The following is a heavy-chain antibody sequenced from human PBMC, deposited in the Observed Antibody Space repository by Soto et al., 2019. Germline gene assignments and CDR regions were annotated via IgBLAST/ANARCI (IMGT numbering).Heavy chain of an antibody. J-gene: IGHJ6*03. V-gene: IGHV4-34*01. CDR3: ARVIAAAGNYYHYYMDV. CDR1: GGSFSGYY. CDR2: INHSGST. D-gene: IGHD6-13*01. Sequence: SETLSLTCAVYGGSFSGYYWSWIRQPPGKGLEWIGEINHSGSTNYNPSLKSRVTISVDTSKNQFSLKLSSVTAADTAVYYCARVIAAAGNYYHYYMDVWGKGTTVPVAS.